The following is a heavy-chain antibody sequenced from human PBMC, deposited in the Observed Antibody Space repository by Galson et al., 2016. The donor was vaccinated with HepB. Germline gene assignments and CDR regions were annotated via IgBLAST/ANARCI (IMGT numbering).Heavy chain of an antibody. V-gene: IGHV3-33*01. CDR3: ARDLSYGSASD. Sequence: SLRLSCAASGFTFSNHGFHWVRQAPGKGLEWVADIWYDGSKRYYADSVKGRFTISRDDSKNTLFLQMNSLTAEDSATYYCARDLSYGSASDWGQGTLVTVSS. J-gene: IGHJ4*02. D-gene: IGHD3-10*01. CDR1: GFTFSNHG. CDR2: IWYDGSKR.